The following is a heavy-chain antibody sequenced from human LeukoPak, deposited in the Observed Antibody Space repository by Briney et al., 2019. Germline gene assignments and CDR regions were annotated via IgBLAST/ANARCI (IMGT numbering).Heavy chain of an antibody. Sequence: GESLKISCKGSGYSFTSYWITWVRQMPGKGLAWMGRIDPSDSYTSYSPSFQGHVAFSADKSISTAYLQWSSLKASDTAMYYCARHMVRGVIPSFDPWGQGTLVTVSS. CDR1: GYSFTSYW. D-gene: IGHD3-10*01. CDR2: IDPSDSYT. V-gene: IGHV5-10-1*01. CDR3: ARHMVRGVIPSFDP. J-gene: IGHJ5*02.